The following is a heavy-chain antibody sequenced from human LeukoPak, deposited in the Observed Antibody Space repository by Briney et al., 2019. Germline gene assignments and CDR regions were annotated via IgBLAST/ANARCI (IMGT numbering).Heavy chain of an antibody. Sequence: ASVKVSCKTSGVTFSSYAISWVRQAPGQGLEWMGWMNPNSGNTGYAQKFQGRVTITRNTSISTAYMELSSLRSEDTAVYYCARGTRDYGSGSYFDYWGQGTLVTVSS. V-gene: IGHV1-8*03. J-gene: IGHJ4*02. CDR1: GVTFSSYA. CDR2: MNPNSGNT. D-gene: IGHD3-10*01. CDR3: ARGTRDYGSGSYFDY.